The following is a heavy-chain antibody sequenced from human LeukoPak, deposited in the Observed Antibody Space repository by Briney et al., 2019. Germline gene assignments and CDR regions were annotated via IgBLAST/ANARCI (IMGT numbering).Heavy chain of an antibody. D-gene: IGHD2-15*01. Sequence: GGSLRLSCAASGFTFSSYSMNWVRQAPGKGLEWVSSISSSSSYIYYADSVKGRFTISRDNAKNSLYLQMNSLRAEDTAVYYCARMDGRGVSVSFYYYGMDIWGRGTTVTVSS. J-gene: IGHJ6*02. CDR2: ISSSSSYI. V-gene: IGHV3-21*01. CDR1: GFTFSSYS. CDR3: ARMDGRGVSVSFYYYGMDI.